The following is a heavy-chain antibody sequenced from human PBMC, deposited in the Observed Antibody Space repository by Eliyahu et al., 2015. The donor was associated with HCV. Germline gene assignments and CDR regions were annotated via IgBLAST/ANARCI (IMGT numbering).Heavy chain of an antibody. J-gene: IGHJ4*02. D-gene: IGHD5-24*01. CDR1: GYTFTSYY. Sequence: QVQLVQSGAEVKKPGASVKVSCKASGYTFTSYYMHWVRQAPGQGLEWMGKINPSGGSTNYAQNFQGRVTMTRDTSTSTVYMELSSLRSEDTAMYYCARIMDPVEMAGFDHWGQGTLVTVSS. CDR3: ARIMDPVEMAGFDH. V-gene: IGHV1-46*01. CDR2: INPSGGST.